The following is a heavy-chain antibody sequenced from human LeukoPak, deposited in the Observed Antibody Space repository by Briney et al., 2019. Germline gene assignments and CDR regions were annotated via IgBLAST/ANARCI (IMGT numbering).Heavy chain of an antibody. Sequence: PSQTLSLTCTVSGGSISSGGYYWSWIRQHPGKGLEWIGYIYYSGSTYYNPSLKSRVTISVDTSKNQFSLKLSSVTAADTAVYYCARSQGYSSSWYSPHDAFDIWGQGTMVTVSS. CDR1: GGSISSGGYY. J-gene: IGHJ3*02. CDR3: ARSQGYSSSWYSPHDAFDI. V-gene: IGHV4-31*03. D-gene: IGHD6-13*01. CDR2: IYYSGST.